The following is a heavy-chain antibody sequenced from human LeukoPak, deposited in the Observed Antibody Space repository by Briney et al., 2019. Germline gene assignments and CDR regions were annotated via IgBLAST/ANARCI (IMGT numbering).Heavy chain of an antibody. V-gene: IGHV3-30-3*01. D-gene: IGHD5-18*01. J-gene: IGHJ5*02. CDR3: ARGGEPYSYGSEYNWFDP. CDR2: ISYDGSNK. Sequence: PGGSLRLSCAASGFTFSSYAMHWVRQAPGKGLEWVAVISYDGSNKYYADSVKGRFTISRDNSKNTLYLQMNSLRAEDTAVYYCARGGEPYSYGSEYNWFDPWGQGTLVAVSS. CDR1: GFTFSSYA.